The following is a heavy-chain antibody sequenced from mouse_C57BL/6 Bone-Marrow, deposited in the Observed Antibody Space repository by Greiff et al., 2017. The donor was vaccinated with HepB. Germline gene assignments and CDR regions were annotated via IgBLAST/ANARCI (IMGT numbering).Heavy chain of an antibody. CDR2: IDPETGGT. J-gene: IGHJ3*01. CDR1: GSTFTTYK. V-gene: IGHV1-15*01. D-gene: IGHD1-1*01. CDR3: YYYGSSSFAY. Sequence: VQLQQSGAELLRPGASLTLSCRASGSTFTTYKMHWVNQTPVHGREWIGAIDPETGGTAYNQKFKGKAILTADKSSSTAYMELRSLTSEDSAVYYCYYYGSSSFAYWGQGTLVTVSA.